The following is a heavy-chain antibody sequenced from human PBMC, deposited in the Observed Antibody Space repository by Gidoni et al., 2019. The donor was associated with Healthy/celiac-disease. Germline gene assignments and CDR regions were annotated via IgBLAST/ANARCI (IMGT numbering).Heavy chain of an antibody. J-gene: IGHJ3*02. CDR1: GGSISSSNW. CDR2: IYHSGST. CDR3: ARVGGRGYSYGPGDDAFDI. V-gene: IGHV4-4*02. D-gene: IGHD5-18*01. Sequence: QVQLQESGPGLVKPSGTLSLTCAVSGGSISSSNWWSWVRQPPGKGLEWIGEIYHSGSTNYNPSLKSRVTISVDKSKNQFSLKLSSVTAADTAVYYCARVGGRGYSYGPGDDAFDIWGQGTMVTVSS.